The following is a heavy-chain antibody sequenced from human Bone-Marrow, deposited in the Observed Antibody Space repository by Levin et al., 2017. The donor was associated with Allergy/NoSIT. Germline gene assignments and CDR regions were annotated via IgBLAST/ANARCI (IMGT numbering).Heavy chain of an antibody. Sequence: GGSLRLSCAASGFTFSDYYMSWIRQAPGKGLEWVSYISSSGSTIYYADSVKGRFTISRDNAKNSLYLQMNSLRAEDTAVYYCARDRHYYDSSGPIDYWGQGTLVTVSS. CDR2: ISSSGSTI. CDR3: ARDRHYYDSSGPIDY. V-gene: IGHV3-11*01. J-gene: IGHJ4*02. CDR1: GFTFSDYY. D-gene: IGHD3-22*01.